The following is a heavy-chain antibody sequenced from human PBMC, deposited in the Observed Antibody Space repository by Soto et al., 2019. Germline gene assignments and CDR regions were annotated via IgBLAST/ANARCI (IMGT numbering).Heavy chain of an antibody. Sequence: GGSLRLSCAASGFTFSSYGMHWVRQAPGKGLEWVAVIWYDGSNEYYADSVKGRFTISRDNSKNTLYLQMNSLRAEDTAVYYCARDQFYDSSGSFDQWGQGTLVTVS. CDR3: ARDQFYDSSGSFDQ. CDR1: GFTFSSYG. V-gene: IGHV3-33*01. D-gene: IGHD3-22*01. J-gene: IGHJ4*02. CDR2: IWYDGSNE.